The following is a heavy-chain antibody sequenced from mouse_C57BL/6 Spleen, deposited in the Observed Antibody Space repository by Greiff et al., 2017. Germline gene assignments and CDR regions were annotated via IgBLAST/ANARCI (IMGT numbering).Heavy chain of an antibody. CDR2: FYPGSGSI. D-gene: IGHD4-1*01. Sequence: QVQLQQSGPELVKPGASVKISCKASGYSFTSYYIHWVKQRPGQGLEWIGWFYPGSGSIKYNEKFKDKATLTADKSSSTVYMELSRLTSEDSAVYFCARHGPNWDFDYWGQGTTLTVSS. CDR3: ARHGPNWDFDY. J-gene: IGHJ2*01. CDR1: GYSFTSYY. V-gene: IGHV1-62-2*01.